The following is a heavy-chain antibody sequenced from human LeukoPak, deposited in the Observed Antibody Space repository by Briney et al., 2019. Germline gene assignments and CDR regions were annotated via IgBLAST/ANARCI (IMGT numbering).Heavy chain of an antibody. D-gene: IGHD6-19*01. J-gene: IGHJ4*02. Sequence: GGSLRLSCAASGFTFSSYTMNWVRQAPGKGLEWVSSISSSSSYIYYADSVKGRFTTSRDNAKNSLYLQMSRLRAEDTAVYYCARVHNLAVADVGYFDYWGQGTLVTVSS. CDR3: ARVHNLAVADVGYFDY. V-gene: IGHV3-21*01. CDR1: GFTFSSYT. CDR2: ISSSSSYI.